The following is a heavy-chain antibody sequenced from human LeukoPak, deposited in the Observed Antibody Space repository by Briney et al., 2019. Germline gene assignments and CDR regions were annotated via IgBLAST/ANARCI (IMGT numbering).Heavy chain of an antibody. CDR1: GGSISSHY. J-gene: IGHJ4*02. CDR2: IYYSGST. Sequence: KTSETLSLTCTVSGGSISSHYWSWIRQPPGKGLEWIGYIYYSGSTNFNPSLKSRVTISVDTSKNQFSLKLSSVTAADTAVYYCARGVDGLDYWGQGTLVTVSS. V-gene: IGHV4-59*11. CDR3: ARGVDGLDY. D-gene: IGHD5-24*01.